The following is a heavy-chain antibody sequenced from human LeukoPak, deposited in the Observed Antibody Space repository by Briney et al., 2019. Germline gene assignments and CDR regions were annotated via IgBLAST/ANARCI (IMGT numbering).Heavy chain of an antibody. D-gene: IGHD2-2*01. CDR2: ISYDGGKK. Sequence: GGSLRLSCAVSGFTCSSYTMHWVRQAPGKGLEWVAVISYDGGKKFYADSVKGRFTISRDNSKKMLYLQMNSLRAEDTSIYYCAREKVPAAAVPTAFDYWGQGLLVTVSS. CDR1: GFTCSSYT. J-gene: IGHJ4*02. V-gene: IGHV3-30*04. CDR3: AREKVPAAAVPTAFDY.